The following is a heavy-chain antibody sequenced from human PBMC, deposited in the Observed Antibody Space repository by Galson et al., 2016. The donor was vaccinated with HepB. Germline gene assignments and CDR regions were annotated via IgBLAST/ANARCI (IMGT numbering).Heavy chain of an antibody. J-gene: IGHJ5*02. V-gene: IGHV4-31*03. D-gene: IGHD1-14*01. Sequence: TLSLTCTVSGDSIVSGIYYWSWIRQLPGKGLECIGNIYSSGTTYYNPSLKSRVTLSVDTSKNQFPLKLRFVTAADTAVYYCARDSETPNRGWFDPWGQGTLVTVSS. CDR3: ARDSETPNRGWFDP. CDR1: GDSIVSGIYY. CDR2: IYSSGTT.